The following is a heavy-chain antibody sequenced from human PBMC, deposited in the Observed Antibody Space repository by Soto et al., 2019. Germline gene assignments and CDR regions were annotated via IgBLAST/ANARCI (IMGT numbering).Heavy chain of an antibody. J-gene: IGHJ4*02. CDR2: IIPILGIA. D-gene: IGHD2-15*01. Sequence: QVQLVQSGAEVKKPGSSVKVSCKASGGTFSSYTISWVRQAPGQGLEWMGRIIPILGIANYAQKFQGRVTITADKSTSTAYMELSSRGSGDTAVYYCASLYCSGGSCYPDYWGQGTLVTVSS. CDR1: GGTFSSYT. CDR3: ASLYCSGGSCYPDY. V-gene: IGHV1-69*02.